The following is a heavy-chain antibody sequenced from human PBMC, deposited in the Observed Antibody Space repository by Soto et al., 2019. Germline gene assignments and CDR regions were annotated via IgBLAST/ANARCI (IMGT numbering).Heavy chain of an antibody. CDR1: GASISSYY. CDR2: IYYSGTT. Sequence: PSETLSLTCTVSGASISSYYWSWIRQPPGKGLEWIGYIYYSGTTSYNPSLNSRVTMSVDTSKNQFSLKVNSVTAADTAVYYCARESYYGSGATVVAYWGQGTLVTVSS. D-gene: IGHD3-10*01. J-gene: IGHJ4*02. CDR3: ARESYYGSGATVVAY. V-gene: IGHV4-59*01.